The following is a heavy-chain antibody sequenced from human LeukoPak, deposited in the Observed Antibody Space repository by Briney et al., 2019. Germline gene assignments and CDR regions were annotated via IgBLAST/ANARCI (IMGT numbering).Heavy chain of an antibody. CDR1: GFTVSSNY. CDR3: ARVYGSEIDY. Sequence: GGSLRLSCAASGFTVSSNYMSWVRQAPGKGLEWVSAISGSGDNTYYADSVKGRFTVSRDNSRNTLFLQMNSLRPEDTAVYYCARVYGSEIDYWGQGTLVTVSS. CDR2: ISGSGDNT. V-gene: IGHV3-23*01. D-gene: IGHD3-10*01. J-gene: IGHJ4*02.